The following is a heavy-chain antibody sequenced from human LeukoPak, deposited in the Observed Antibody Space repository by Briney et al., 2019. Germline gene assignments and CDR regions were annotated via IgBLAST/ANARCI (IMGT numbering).Heavy chain of an antibody. J-gene: IGHJ3*02. CDR1: GFTFSSYA. Sequence: GGSLRLSCAASGFTFSSYAMSWVRQAPGRGLEWVSSIVSSDSYIYYADSVKGRFTISRDNAKNSVHLQMDSLRAEDTAMYYCARDAVGLPWFGDLNNGFDMWGQGTMVTVSS. V-gene: IGHV3-21*01. CDR3: ARDAVGLPWFGDLNNGFDM. CDR2: IVSSDSYI. D-gene: IGHD3-10*01.